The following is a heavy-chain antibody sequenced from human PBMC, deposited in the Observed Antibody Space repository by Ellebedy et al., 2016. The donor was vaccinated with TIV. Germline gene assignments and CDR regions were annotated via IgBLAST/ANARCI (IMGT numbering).Heavy chain of an antibody. CDR1: GFTFSNAW. Sequence: GGSLRLSCAASGFTFSNAWMNWVRQAPGKGLEWVGRIKSKTDGGAADSAAPVKGGFTISRDDSKNTLYLQMNSLKTEDTAVYFCTTVYRYNYDSVWGQGTLVTVSS. CDR3: TTVYRYNYDSV. J-gene: IGHJ4*02. CDR2: IKSKTDGGAA. V-gene: IGHV3-15*01. D-gene: IGHD5-18*01.